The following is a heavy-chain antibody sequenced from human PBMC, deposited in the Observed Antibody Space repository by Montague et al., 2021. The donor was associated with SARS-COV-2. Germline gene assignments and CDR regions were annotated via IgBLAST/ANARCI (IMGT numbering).Heavy chain of an antibody. CDR1: GFSISSGYY. V-gene: IGHV4-38-2*02. D-gene: IGHD3-3*01. CDR3: ARSGVGIFDFSYFDS. CDR2: RYQNGAT. Sequence: SETLSLTSSASGFSISSGYYWGWIRQTPGKGLEWIGSRYQNGATXYSPSLKRPVAILLDTSKNQFSLSPTSVTAADTAVYYCARSGVGIFDFSYFDSWGQGSLVIVSS. J-gene: IGHJ4*02.